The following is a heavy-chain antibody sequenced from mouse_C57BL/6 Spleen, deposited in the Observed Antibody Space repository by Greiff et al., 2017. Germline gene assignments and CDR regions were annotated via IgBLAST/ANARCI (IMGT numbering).Heavy chain of an antibody. CDR3: ARGGTVVATDWYFDV. V-gene: IGHV1-80*01. CDR1: GYAFSSYW. Sequence: QVQLQQSGAELVKPGASVKISCKASGYAFSSYWMNWVKQRPGKGLEWIGQIYPGDGDTNYNGKFKGKATLTADKSSSTAYMQLSSLNSEDSAVYFCARGGTVVATDWYFDVWGTGTTVTVSS. D-gene: IGHD1-1*01. CDR2: IYPGDGDT. J-gene: IGHJ1*03.